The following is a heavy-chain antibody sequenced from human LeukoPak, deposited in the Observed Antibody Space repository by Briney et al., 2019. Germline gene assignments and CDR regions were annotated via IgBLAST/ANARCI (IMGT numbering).Heavy chain of an antibody. V-gene: IGHV4-59*01. CDR1: GGSISSYY. D-gene: IGHD3-22*01. J-gene: IGHJ3*02. Sequence: SETLSPTCTVSGGSISSYYWSWIRQPPGKGLEWIGYIYYSGSTNYNPSLKSRVTISVDTSKNQFSLKLSSVTAADTAVYYCARVGPDNYYDSSGYAFDIWGQGTMVTVSS. CDR3: ARVGPDNYYDSSGYAFDI. CDR2: IYYSGST.